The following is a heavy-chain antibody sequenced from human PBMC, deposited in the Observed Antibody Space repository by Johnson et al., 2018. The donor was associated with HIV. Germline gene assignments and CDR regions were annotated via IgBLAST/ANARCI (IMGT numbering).Heavy chain of an antibody. CDR1: GFTFSSYA. V-gene: IGHV3-30*04. CDR2: ITYDGTNK. J-gene: IGHJ3*02. Sequence: QVQLVESGGGVVQPGRSLRLSCAASGFTFSSYAMHWVRQAPGKGLEWVAGITYDGTNKYYADSVKGRFTLSRDNSKNTLDLQMNSLTIEDTAVFYCAKGGIDAFDIWGQGTMVTVSS. D-gene: IGHD6-25*01. CDR3: AKGGIDAFDI.